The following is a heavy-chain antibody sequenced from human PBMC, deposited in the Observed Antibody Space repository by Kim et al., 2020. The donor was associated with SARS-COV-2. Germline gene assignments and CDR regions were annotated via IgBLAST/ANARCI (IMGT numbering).Heavy chain of an antibody. V-gene: IGHV3-23*01. CDR3: AKDSPTGYYGSGSLRWFDP. J-gene: IGHJ5*02. Sequence: GRFTISRDNSRNTVYLEMNSLRAEDTAVYYCAKDSPTGYYGSGSLRWFDPWGQGTLVTVSS. D-gene: IGHD3-10*01.